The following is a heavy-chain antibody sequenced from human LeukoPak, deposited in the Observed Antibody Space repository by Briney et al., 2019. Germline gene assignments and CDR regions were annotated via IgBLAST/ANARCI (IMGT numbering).Heavy chain of an antibody. CDR2: ITGSSTWT. CDR1: GFPFGTYG. Sequence: GGSLRLSCEASGFPFGTYGMTWVRQAPGKGLEWVSGITGSSTWTYYADSVRGRFTISRDSSKNTLHLQMNNLTADDTAIYYCARELVSLGTGYFDLWGRGTLVTVSS. CDR3: ARELVSLGTGYFDL. V-gene: IGHV3-23*01. D-gene: IGHD7-27*01. J-gene: IGHJ2*01.